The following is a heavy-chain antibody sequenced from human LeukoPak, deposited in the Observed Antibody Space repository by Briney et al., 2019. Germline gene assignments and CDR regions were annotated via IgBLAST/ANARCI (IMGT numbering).Heavy chain of an antibody. J-gene: IGHJ4*02. D-gene: IGHD3-10*01. Sequence: SETLSLTCTVSGGSISSYYWSWSREAPGKGLEYIGYIYYSGSTYYNPSLKSRVTISADTSKNQVSLKLSSVTAADTAVYFCARGLEFGQLLAGYWGRGTLVTVSS. V-gene: IGHV4-59*01. CDR2: IYYSGST. CDR3: ARGLEFGQLLAGY. CDR1: GGSISSYY.